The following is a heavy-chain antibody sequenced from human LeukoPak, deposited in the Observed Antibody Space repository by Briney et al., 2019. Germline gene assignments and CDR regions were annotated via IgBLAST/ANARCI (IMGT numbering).Heavy chain of an antibody. V-gene: IGHV4-59*01. CDR2: IYYSGST. D-gene: IGHD4-23*01. J-gene: IGHJ4*02. CDR3: AREVGYGGMTFDY. Sequence: SETLSLTCSVSDDSITMYYWTWIRQPPGKGLEWIGYIYYSGSTNYNPSLKSRVTISVDTSKNQFSLKLSSVTAADTAVYYCAREVGYGGMTFDYWGQGTLVTVSS. CDR1: DDSITMYY.